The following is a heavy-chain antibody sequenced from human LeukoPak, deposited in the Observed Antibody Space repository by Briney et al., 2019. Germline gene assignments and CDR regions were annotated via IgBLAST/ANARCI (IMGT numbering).Heavy chain of an antibody. V-gene: IGHV3-11*01. CDR3: ARDWWWWSRPTHGMDV. D-gene: IGHD2-21*01. CDR1: GFTYSDYY. J-gene: IGHJ6*02. CDR2: ISSSGSTI. Sequence: GGTLRLSCAASGFTYSDYYISWIRQAPGQGQEWGSYISSSGSTIYYADSVKGRFTISRDNAKNSLYPQMNSLRAEDTAVYYCARDWWWWSRPTHGMDVWGQGTTVTVSS.